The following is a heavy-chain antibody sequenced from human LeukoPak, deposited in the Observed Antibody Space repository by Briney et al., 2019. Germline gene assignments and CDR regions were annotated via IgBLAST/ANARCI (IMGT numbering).Heavy chain of an antibody. J-gene: IGHJ4*02. V-gene: IGHV1-69*05. D-gene: IGHD4-17*01. CDR1: GGTLSSYA. Sequence: ASVKVSCKASGGTLSSYAISWVRQAPGQGLEWMGGIIPIFGTANYAQKFQGRVTITTDESTSTAYMELSSLRSEDTAVYYCARVPTTVTTWFDYWGQGTLVTVSS. CDR3: ARVPTTVTTWFDY. CDR2: IIPIFGTA.